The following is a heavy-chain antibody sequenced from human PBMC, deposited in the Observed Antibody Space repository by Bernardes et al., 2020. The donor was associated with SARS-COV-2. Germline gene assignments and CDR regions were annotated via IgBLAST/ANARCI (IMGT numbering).Heavy chain of an antibody. D-gene: IGHD6-13*01. CDR2: IYSGGST. Sequence: GGSLRLSCAASGFTVSSNYMSWVRQAPGKGLEWVSVIYSGGSTYYADSVKGRFTISRDNSKNTLYLQMNSLRAEDTAVYYCARGTMIAAAGTGTYYYYGMDVWGQGTTVTVSS. V-gene: IGHV3-66*01. CDR3: ARGTMIAAAGTGTYYYYGMDV. CDR1: GFTVSSNY. J-gene: IGHJ6*02.